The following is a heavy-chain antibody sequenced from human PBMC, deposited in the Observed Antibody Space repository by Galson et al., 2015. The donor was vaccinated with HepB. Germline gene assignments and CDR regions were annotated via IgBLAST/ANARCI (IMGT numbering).Heavy chain of an antibody. CDR1: GFTFDDYA. CDR2: ISWNSGSI. CDR3: AKDSPASLAVAGITYYYYGMDV. D-gene: IGHD6-19*01. Sequence: SLRLSCAASGFTFDDYAMHWVRQAPGKGLEWVSGISWNSGSIGYADSVKGRFTISRDNAKNSLYLQMNSLRAEDTALYYCAKDSPASLAVAGITYYYYGMDVWGQGTTVTVSS. J-gene: IGHJ6*02. V-gene: IGHV3-9*01.